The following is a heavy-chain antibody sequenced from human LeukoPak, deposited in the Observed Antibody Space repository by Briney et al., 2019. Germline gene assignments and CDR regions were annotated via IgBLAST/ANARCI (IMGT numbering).Heavy chain of an antibody. Sequence: SETLSLTCTVSGGSISSYYWSWIRQPPGKGLEWIGYVDYSGSTNYNPSLKSRVTISVDTSKNQFSLKLSSVTAADTAVYYCARQDGILTGPTFFDYWGQGTLVTVSS. D-gene: IGHD3-9*01. CDR3: ARQDGILTGPTFFDY. CDR1: GGSISSYY. CDR2: VDYSGST. J-gene: IGHJ4*02. V-gene: IGHV4-59*12.